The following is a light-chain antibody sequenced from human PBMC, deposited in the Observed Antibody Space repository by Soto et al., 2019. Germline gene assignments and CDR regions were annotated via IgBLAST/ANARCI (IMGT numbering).Light chain of an antibody. J-gene: IGKJ1*01. CDR3: QQYNDWAHA. CDR1: HSVSSN. CDR2: GAS. Sequence: EIVMTQSPGTLSPSPGEIATLSFSASHSVSSNLAWSQQIPGQAPMLLIYGASTRATGIPARLSGSGSGTDYTLAISSLQSEDFAVYYGQQYNDWAHAFRLGPKVEIK. V-gene: IGKV3-15*01.